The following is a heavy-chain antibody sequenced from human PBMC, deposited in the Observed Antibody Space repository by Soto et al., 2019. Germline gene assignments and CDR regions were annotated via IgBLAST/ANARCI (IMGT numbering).Heavy chain of an antibody. CDR1: GASVSSGSYV. D-gene: IGHD4-17*01. CDR2: IQTSAST. J-gene: IGHJ4*02. CDR3: VGEHYAAYPTSPDY. Sequence: GQLQESVPGLVKPSETLSLTCTVSGASVSSGSYVWGWIRQLPGNELEWIGFIQTSASTTYNPSLTGRVTISVDTPENQFSRNLSSVTAADTAVYYCVGEHYAAYPTSPDYCGQGTLGTVSS. V-gene: IGHV4-61*01.